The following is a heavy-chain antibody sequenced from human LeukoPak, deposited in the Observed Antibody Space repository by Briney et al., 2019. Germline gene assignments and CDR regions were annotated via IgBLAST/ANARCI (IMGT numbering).Heavy chain of an antibody. Sequence: PGGSLRLSCAASGFTFSSYEMNWVRQAPGKGLEWVSYISSSGSTIYYADSVKGRFTISRDNAKNSLYLQMNSLRAEDTAVYYCARKSSPFRYDFWSGYFDYWGQGTLVTVSS. D-gene: IGHD3-3*01. CDR2: ISSSGSTI. V-gene: IGHV3-48*03. J-gene: IGHJ4*02. CDR1: GFTFSSYE. CDR3: ARKSSPFRYDFWSGYFDY.